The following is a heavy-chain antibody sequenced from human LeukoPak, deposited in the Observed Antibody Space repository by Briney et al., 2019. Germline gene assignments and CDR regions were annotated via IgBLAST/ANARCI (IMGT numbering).Heavy chain of an antibody. CDR2: IIPIFGTA. J-gene: IGHJ4*02. D-gene: IGHD6-6*01. CDR3: ASVNEYSSSSPFDY. Sequence: GASVKVSCKASGGTFGSYAISWVRQAPGQGLEWMGGIIPIFGTANYAQKFQGRVTITADKSTSTAYMELSSLRSEDTAVYYCASVNEYSSSSPFDYWGQGTLVTVSS. V-gene: IGHV1-69*06. CDR1: GGTFGSYA.